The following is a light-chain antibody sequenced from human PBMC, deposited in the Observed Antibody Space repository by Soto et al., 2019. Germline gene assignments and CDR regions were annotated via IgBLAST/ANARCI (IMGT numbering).Light chain of an antibody. CDR2: LIS. J-gene: IGKJ2*01. V-gene: IGKV2-24*01. CDR1: QSLVHSDGSTY. Sequence: DIVMTQTPLSSPVTLGQPASISCRSSQSLVHSDGSTYLSWLQQRPGQPPRLLIYLISNRFSGVPDRFSGSGAGTDFTLRINRVEAEDVGVYYCMQATQFPFTFGQGTELEIK. CDR3: MQATQFPFT.